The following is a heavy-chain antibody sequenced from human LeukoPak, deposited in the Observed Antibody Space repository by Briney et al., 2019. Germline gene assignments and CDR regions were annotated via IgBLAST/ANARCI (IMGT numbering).Heavy chain of an antibody. CDR1: GFTFSNYA. CDR3: AKTSGSYFAGFDC. J-gene: IGHJ4*02. CDR2: ISRNGGST. D-gene: IGHD3-22*01. Sequence: PGGSLRLSCTASGFTFSNYAMTWVRQAPGKGLEWVSGISRNGGSTYYADSVKGRFTISRDYSKNSLHLQMNSLRAEDTAVYYCAKTSGSYFAGFDCWGQGTLVTVSS. V-gene: IGHV3-23*01.